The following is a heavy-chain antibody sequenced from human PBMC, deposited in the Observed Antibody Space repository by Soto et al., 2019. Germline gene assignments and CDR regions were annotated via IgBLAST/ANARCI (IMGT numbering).Heavy chain of an antibody. Sequence: GASVKVSCKASGYTFTSYDINWVRQATGQGLEWMGWMNPSSGNTVYAQKFQGRVTITRDTSASTAYMELSSLRSEDTAVYYCAFNYYDSSGYYYYFDYWGQGTLVTVSS. V-gene: IGHV1-8*01. CDR2: MNPSSGNT. CDR3: AFNYYDSSGYYYYFDY. D-gene: IGHD3-22*01. CDR1: GYTFTSYD. J-gene: IGHJ4*02.